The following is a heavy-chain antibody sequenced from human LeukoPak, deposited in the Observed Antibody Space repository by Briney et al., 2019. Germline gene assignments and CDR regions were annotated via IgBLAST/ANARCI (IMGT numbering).Heavy chain of an antibody. D-gene: IGHD6-19*01. J-gene: IGHJ2*01. V-gene: IGHV3-9*01. CDR3: AKEFDGVAGLASSFDL. Sequence: GGSLRLSYAASGFTFDDYAMHWVRQAPGKGLEWVSGISWNSGSIGYADSVKGRFTISRDNAKNSLYLQMNSLRAEDTALYYCAKEFDGVAGLASSFDLWGRGTLVTVSS. CDR1: GFTFDDYA. CDR2: ISWNSGSI.